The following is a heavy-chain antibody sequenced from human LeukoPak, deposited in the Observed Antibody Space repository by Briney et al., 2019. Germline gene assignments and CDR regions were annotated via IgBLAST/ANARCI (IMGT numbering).Heavy chain of an antibody. D-gene: IGHD3-10*01. V-gene: IGHV1-8*01. CDR3: ARILMVRGGRAVRYFDY. CDR2: MNPNSGNT. CDR1: GYTFTSYD. Sequence: ASVKVSCKASGYTFTSYDINWVRQATGQGLEWMGCMNPNSGNTGYAQKFQGRVTMTRNTSISTAYMELSSLRSEDTAVYYCARILMVRGGRAVRYFDYWGQGTLVTVSS. J-gene: IGHJ4*02.